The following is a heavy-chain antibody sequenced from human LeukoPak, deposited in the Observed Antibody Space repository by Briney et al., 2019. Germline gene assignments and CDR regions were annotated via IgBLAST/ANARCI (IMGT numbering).Heavy chain of an antibody. J-gene: IGHJ6*02. CDR3: ARARRGYYYGMDV. CDR1: GGTFSSYA. D-gene: IGHD3-10*01. CDR2: INPNSGGA. Sequence: ASVKVSCKASGGTFSSYAISWVRQAPGQGPEWMGWINPNSGGANYAQKFQGWVTMTRDTSISTAYMELSRLRSDDTAVYYCARARRGYYYGMDVWGQGTTVTVSS. V-gene: IGHV1-2*04.